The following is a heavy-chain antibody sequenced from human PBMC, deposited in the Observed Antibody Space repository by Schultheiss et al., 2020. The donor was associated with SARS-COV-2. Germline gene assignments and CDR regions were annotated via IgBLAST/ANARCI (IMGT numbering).Heavy chain of an antibody. J-gene: IGHJ4*02. D-gene: IGHD3-10*01. CDR1: GGSINTYY. Sequence: SETLSLTCTVSGGSINTYYWSWIRQPPGKGLEWIGYINYRGNTNYNPSLKSRVTMSVETSKNQFSLKLSSVTAADTAVYYCARDLGESGGYWGQGTLVTVAS. CDR3: ARDLGESGGY. V-gene: IGHV4-59*01. CDR2: INYRGNT.